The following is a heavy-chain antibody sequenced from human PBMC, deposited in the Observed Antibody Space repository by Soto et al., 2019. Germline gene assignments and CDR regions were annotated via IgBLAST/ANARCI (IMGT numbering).Heavy chain of an antibody. J-gene: IGHJ4*02. CDR2: INHTGST. D-gene: IGHD3-3*01. Sequence: SETLSLTCAVYGAPFSGYYWAWIRQPPGKGLEWIGEINHTGSTKYNPSLKSRVTISLDTSKNQFSLSLRSVTAADTAVYYCARGREIFGAVTPFEYWGQGTQVTVSS. CDR1: GAPFSGYY. CDR3: ARGREIFGAVTPFEY. V-gene: IGHV4-34*01.